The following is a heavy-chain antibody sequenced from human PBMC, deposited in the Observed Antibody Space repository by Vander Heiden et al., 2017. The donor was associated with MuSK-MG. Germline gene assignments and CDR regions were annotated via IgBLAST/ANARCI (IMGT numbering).Heavy chain of an antibody. J-gene: IGHJ4*02. CDR1: GGSFSGYY. D-gene: IGHD3-10*01. V-gene: IGHV4-34*01. CDR2: INHSEST. Sequence: QVQLQQWGAGLLKPSETLSLTCAVYGGSFSGYYWSWIRQHPGKGLEWIAKINHSESTNYNPSLKSRVTISVDTSKNQFSLKLSSVTAADTAVYYCASPDGSGSYRLFDYWGQGTLVTVSS. CDR3: ASPDGSGSYRLFDY.